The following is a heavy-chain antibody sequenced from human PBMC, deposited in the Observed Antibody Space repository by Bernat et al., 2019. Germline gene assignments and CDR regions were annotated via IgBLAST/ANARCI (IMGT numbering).Heavy chain of an antibody. Sequence: QVQLVESGGGVVQPGRSLRLSCAASGFTFSSYGMHWVRQAPVKGLEWVAVIWYDGSTKYYADSVNGRFTISRDKSKNTLYLQMNSLRAEDTAVYYCARNTYYYDSSGYLSDYWGQGTLVTVSS. CDR1: GFTFSSYG. D-gene: IGHD3-22*01. V-gene: IGHV3-33*01. CDR2: IWYDGSTK. CDR3: ARNTYYYDSSGYLSDY. J-gene: IGHJ4*02.